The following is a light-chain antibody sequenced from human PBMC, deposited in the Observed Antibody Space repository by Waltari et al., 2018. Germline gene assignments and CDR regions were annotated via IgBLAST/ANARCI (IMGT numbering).Light chain of an antibody. J-gene: IGLJ1*01. CDR2: DVS. CDR3: SSYTSSNTLG. Sequence: QSALTQPASVPGSPGQSITIFCTGTISDVGGYNYVSWYQQHPRKAPKLMIYDVSNRPSVVSNRFSGSKSGNTASLTISGLQAEDEADYYCSSYTSSNTLGFGTGTKVTVL. V-gene: IGLV2-14*03. CDR1: ISDVGGYNY.